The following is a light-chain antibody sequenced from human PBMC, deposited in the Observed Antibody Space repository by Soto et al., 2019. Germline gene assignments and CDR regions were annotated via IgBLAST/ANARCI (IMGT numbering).Light chain of an antibody. CDR2: GAS. CDR3: QQYGSAPYT. V-gene: IGKV3-20*01. J-gene: IGKJ2*01. Sequence: EIVLTQSPGTLSLSPGERATLSCRASQSISSSYLAWYQRKPGQVPRLLIYGASSRATGIPDRFSGSGSGTDFTLTISRLEPEDFAVYYCQQYGSAPYTFGQGTQLEIK. CDR1: QSISSSY.